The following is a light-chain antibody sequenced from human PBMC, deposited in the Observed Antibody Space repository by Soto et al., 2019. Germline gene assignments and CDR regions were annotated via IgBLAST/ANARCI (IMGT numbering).Light chain of an antibody. J-gene: IGKJ4*01. Sequence: IQMTQSPSSLSASVGARVTITCQASQDISIYLNWYRQKPGKAPEVLIYDASKLGRGDPSRFSGSGSGTEFTFTITSLQPEDFATYYCQQRDTLLTFGGGTTVDLK. CDR2: DAS. CDR3: QQRDTLLT. V-gene: IGKV1-33*01. CDR1: QDISIY.